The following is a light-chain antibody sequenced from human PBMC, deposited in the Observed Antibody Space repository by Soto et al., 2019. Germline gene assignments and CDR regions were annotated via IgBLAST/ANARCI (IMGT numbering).Light chain of an antibody. CDR2: AAS. V-gene: IGKV1-17*01. Sequence: DIPMTQSPSSLSASVGDRVTITCRASQGIRDALGWYQQKTGKAPKRLIYAASSVQSGVPSRFSGSGSGTECTLTISSLQPEDFATYYSLQHNSYPRTFGQGTKVEIK. CDR1: QGIRDA. J-gene: IGKJ1*01. CDR3: LQHNSYPRT.